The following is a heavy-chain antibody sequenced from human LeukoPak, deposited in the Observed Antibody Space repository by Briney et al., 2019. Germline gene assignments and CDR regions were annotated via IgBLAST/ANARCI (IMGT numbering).Heavy chain of an antibody. CDR2: INWNGGST. Sequence: GGSLRLSCAASGFTFDDYGMSWVRQAPGKGLEWVSGINWNGGSTGHADSVKGRFTISRDNAKNSLYLQMNSLRAEDTALYYCAGEGYGDGWRGYYYYYMDVWGKGTTVTVSS. D-gene: IGHD4-17*01. V-gene: IGHV3-20*04. CDR1: GFTFDDYG. J-gene: IGHJ6*03. CDR3: AGEGYGDGWRGYYYYYMDV.